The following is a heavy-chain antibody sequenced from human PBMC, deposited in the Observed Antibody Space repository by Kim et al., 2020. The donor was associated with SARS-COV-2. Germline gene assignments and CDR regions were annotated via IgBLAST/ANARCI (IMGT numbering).Heavy chain of an antibody. V-gene: IGHV1-8*01. J-gene: IGHJ4*02. CDR3: ARRGWELLGNDY. D-gene: IGHD1-26*01. Sequence: GYAQKFQGRVTMTRTTSISTAYMELSSLRSEDTAVYYCARRGWELLGNDYWGQGTLVTVSS.